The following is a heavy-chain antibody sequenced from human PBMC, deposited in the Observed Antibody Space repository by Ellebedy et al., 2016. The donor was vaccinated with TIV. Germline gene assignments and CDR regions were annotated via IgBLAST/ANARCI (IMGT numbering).Heavy chain of an antibody. CDR1: GGSVVSYY. CDR2: THHSGNT. J-gene: IGHJ3*01. V-gene: IGHV4-59*02. D-gene: IGHD5-12*01. CDR3: AKWDSGLRAFDV. Sequence: MPSETLSLTCTVSGGSVVSYYWNWIRQPPGKGLEWIGYTHHSGNTKYNPSLTSRVTTSVDTYRNHFSMNLNSITAADTAVYYCAKWDSGLRAFDVWGHGTMVTVSS.